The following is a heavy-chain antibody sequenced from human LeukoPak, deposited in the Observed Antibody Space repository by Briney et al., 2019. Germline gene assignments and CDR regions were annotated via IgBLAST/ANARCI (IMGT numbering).Heavy chain of an antibody. CDR3: ARSPSASSSWRWYFDL. CDR1: GGSISSYY. CDR2: IYYSGST. V-gene: IGHV4-59*12. D-gene: IGHD6-13*01. Sequence: SETLSLTCTVSGGSISSYYWSWIRQPPGKGLEWIGYIYYSGSTNYNPSLKSRVTISVDTSKNQFSLKLSSVTAADTAVCYCARSPSASSSWRWYFDLWGRGTLVTVSS. J-gene: IGHJ2*01.